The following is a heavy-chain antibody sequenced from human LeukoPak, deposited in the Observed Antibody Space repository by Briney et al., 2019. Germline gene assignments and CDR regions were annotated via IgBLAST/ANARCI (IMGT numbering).Heavy chain of an antibody. V-gene: IGHV3-7*05. Sequence: PGGSLRLSCAASGFPFSSSWMTWVRQAPGKGLQWVAHINKDGNGRYYVDSVKGGFTISRDNAKNSLYLQMNSLRAEDTAVYYCATWNNGWEFDYWGQGTLVSVSS. CDR1: GFPFSSSW. J-gene: IGHJ4*02. D-gene: IGHD1/OR15-1a*01. CDR2: INKDGNGR. CDR3: ATWNNGWEFDY.